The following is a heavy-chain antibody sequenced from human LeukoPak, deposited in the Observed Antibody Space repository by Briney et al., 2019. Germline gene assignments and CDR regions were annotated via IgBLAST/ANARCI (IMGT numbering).Heavy chain of an antibody. J-gene: IGHJ4*02. V-gene: IGHV4-59*01. CDR1: GGSIGSYY. CDR3: ARAPWGRSDFWSGHPYYFDY. CDR2: IYYSGST. Sequence: SETLSLTCTVSGGSIGSYYWSWIRQPPGKGLEGIGYIYYSGSTNHNPSLKSRVTISVDTSKNQFSLKLSSVTAADTAVYYCARAPWGRSDFWSGHPYYFDYWGQGTLVTVSS. D-gene: IGHD3-3*01.